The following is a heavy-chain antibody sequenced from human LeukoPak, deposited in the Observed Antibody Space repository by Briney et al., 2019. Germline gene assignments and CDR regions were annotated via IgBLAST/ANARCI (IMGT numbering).Heavy chain of an antibody. J-gene: IGHJ4*02. CDR2: INAGNGNT. Sequence: ASVKVSCKASGYTFTSYAMHWVRQAPGQRLEWMGWINAGNGNTKYSQKFQGRVTITRDTSASTAYMELSSLRSEDTAVYYCARALERYDFWSGYLTEWGQGTLVTVSS. CDR3: ARALERYDFWSGYLTE. CDR1: GYTFTSYA. V-gene: IGHV1-3*01. D-gene: IGHD3-3*01.